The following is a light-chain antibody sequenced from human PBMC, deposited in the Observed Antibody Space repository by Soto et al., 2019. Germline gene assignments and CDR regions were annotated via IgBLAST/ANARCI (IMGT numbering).Light chain of an antibody. V-gene: IGKV1-5*03. CDR1: QTINSW. CDR2: KAS. CDR3: QQYNSYSYT. J-gene: IGKJ2*01. Sequence: DIQMTQSPSTLSASAGDRVTITCRASQTINSWLAWYQHKPGKAPKLLIYKASSLESGVPSGFSGSGSGTEFTLTISSLQPDDFATYYCQQYNSYSYTFGQGTKVDIK.